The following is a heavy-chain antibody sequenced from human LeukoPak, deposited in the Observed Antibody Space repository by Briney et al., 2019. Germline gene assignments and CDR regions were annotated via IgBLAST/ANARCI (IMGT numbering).Heavy chain of an antibody. CDR2: ISWNSGSI. D-gene: IGHD1-7*01. Sequence: GRSLRLSCAASGFTFVDYAIHWSRQAPGKGLDRSPGISWNSGSIGYVDSVKGRFTISRDNAKNSLYLQMNSLRAEDTALYYCAKANWKYVSGYFDLWGRGTLVTVSS. J-gene: IGHJ2*01. CDR1: GFTFVDYA. V-gene: IGHV3-9*01. CDR3: AKANWKYVSGYFDL.